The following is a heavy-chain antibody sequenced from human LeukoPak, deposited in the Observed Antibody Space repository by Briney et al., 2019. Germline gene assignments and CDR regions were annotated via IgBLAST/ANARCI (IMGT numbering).Heavy chain of an antibody. CDR2: IYSGGST. V-gene: IGHV3-53*01. CDR1: GFTVSSNY. D-gene: IGHD4-23*01. CDR3: ANVYGGATFDY. J-gene: IGHJ4*02. Sequence: GGSLRLSCAASGFTVSSNYMSWVRQAPGKGLEWVSVIYSGGSTYYADSVKGRFTISRDNSKNTLYLQMNSLRAEDTAVYYCANVYGGATFDYWGQGTLVTVSS.